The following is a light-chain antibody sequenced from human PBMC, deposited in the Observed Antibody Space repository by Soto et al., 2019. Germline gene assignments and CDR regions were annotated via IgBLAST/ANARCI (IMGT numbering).Light chain of an antibody. CDR2: EVT. CDR3: ASHAGRLKFDIL. J-gene: IGLJ2*01. Sequence: QSALTQPPSASGSPGQSVTISCTGTSSDVGRYNYVSWYQHLPGKAPKLIIYEVTKRPSGVPDRFSGSKSGNTAALTVSGLQAEDEADCYCASHAGRLKFDILFGGGTKLTVL. CDR1: SSDVGRYNY. V-gene: IGLV2-8*01.